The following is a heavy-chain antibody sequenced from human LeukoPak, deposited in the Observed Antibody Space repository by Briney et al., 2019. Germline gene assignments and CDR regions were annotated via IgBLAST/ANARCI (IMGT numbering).Heavy chain of an antibody. CDR3: AKDGGYCSGGSCYSAFDY. V-gene: IGHV3-30*18. D-gene: IGHD2-15*01. Sequence: GGSLRLSCAASGFTFSSYGMHWVRQAPGKGLEWVAVISYDGSNKYYAASVKGRFTISRDNSKNTLYLQMNSLRAEDTAVYYCAKDGGYCSGGSCYSAFDYWGQGTLVIVSS. CDR1: GFTFSSYG. J-gene: IGHJ4*02. CDR2: ISYDGSNK.